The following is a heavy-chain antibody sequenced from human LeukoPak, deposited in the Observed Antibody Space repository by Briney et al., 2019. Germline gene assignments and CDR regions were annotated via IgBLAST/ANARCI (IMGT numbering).Heavy chain of an antibody. Sequence: GGSLRLSCAASGFTFSWYSMNWVRQAPGEGLEWVSSIGSSSSYIYYAESVKGRFTISRDNAKNSLHLQMNSLRAEDTAVYYCAASTKHTAMVDYWGQGTLVTVSS. V-gene: IGHV3-21*01. J-gene: IGHJ4*02. D-gene: IGHD5-18*01. CDR3: AASTKHTAMVDY. CDR2: IGSSSSYI. CDR1: GFTFSWYS.